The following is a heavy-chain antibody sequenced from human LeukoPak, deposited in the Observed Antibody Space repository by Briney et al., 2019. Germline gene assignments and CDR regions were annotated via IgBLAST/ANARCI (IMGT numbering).Heavy chain of an antibody. D-gene: IGHD1-26*01. CDR3: TTAAFVGATAY. V-gene: IGHV3-15*01. CDR2: IKRETDGGTI. Sequence: GGSLRLSCAASGFTLNNAWMSWVRQAPGKGLEWLGRIKRETDGGTIDYAAPVKGRFTISRDDSKDTLYLQMNSLKSEDTAVYHCTTAAFVGATAYWGQGALVIVSS. J-gene: IGHJ4*02. CDR1: GFTLNNAW.